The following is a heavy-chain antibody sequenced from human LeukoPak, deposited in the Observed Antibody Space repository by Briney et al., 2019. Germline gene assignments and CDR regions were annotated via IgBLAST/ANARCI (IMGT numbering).Heavy chain of an antibody. V-gene: IGHV6-1*01. CDR1: GDSVSSNSVA. CDR3: ARYGDYKGGSFDI. D-gene: IGHD4-17*01. CDR2: TYYRSKWYN. J-gene: IGHJ3*02. Sequence: SQTLSLTCAISGDSVSSNSVAWNWIRQSPSRGLEWLGRTYYRSKWYNDYAVSVKSRITINPDTSKNQFSLQLNSVTPEDTAVYYCARYGDYKGGSFDIWGQGTMVTVSS.